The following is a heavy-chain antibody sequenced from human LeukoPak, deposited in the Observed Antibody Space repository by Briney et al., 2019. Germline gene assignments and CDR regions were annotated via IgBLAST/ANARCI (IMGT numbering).Heavy chain of an antibody. J-gene: IGHJ6*02. CDR1: GFTFSSYW. D-gene: IGHD5-24*01. V-gene: IGHV3-7*04. CDR2: IKQDGSEK. CDR3: ARGRDGYSFYYYCDMDV. Sequence: GGSLRLSCAASGFTFSSYWMSWVRQAPGKGLEWVANIKQDGSEKYYVDSVKGRFTISRDNAKNSLYLQMNSLRAEDTAVYYCARGRDGYSFYYYCDMDVWGQGTTVTVSS.